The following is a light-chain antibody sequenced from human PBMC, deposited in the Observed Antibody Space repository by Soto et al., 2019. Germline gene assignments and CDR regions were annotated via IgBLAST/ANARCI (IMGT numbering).Light chain of an antibody. Sequence: PMPLSPASVAASFGDRAPIPCGARQGISSSLEWYQQKRGKAPKLLIYAASSLQSGVPSRFSGSGSGTDFTLTISSLQPEDFETYYCQQANSFPLTFGGGTKVDIK. J-gene: IGKJ4*01. CDR3: QQANSFPLT. CDR2: AAS. CDR1: QGISSS. V-gene: IGKV1-12*01.